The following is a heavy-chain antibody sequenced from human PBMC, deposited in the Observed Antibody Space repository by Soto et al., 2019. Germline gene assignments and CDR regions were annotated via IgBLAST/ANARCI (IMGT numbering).Heavy chain of an antibody. CDR3: ARDGVGQGAFDI. J-gene: IGHJ3*02. V-gene: IGHV1-3*05. CDR1: GYTFTSYA. Sequence: QVQLVQSGAEEKKPGASVKVSCKASGYTFTSYAMHWVRQAPGQRLEWMGWINAGNGNTKYSQKFQGRVTITRDTSASTAYMELSSLRSEDTAVYYCARDGVGQGAFDIWGQGTMVTVSS. CDR2: INAGNGNT. D-gene: IGHD3-16*01.